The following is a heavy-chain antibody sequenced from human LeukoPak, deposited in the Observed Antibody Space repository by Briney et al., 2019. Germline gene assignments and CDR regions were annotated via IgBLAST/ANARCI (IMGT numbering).Heavy chain of an antibody. Sequence: PGGSLRLSCAASGFTFSNYWMNWVRQAPGKGLEWVSGISGSGGSTYYADSAKGRFTISRDNSKNALYLQMNSLRVEDTAVYYCAKDVDIAAAGTRRPFDFWGQGTMVTVSS. D-gene: IGHD6-13*01. V-gene: IGHV3-23*01. CDR3: AKDVDIAAAGTRRPFDF. CDR1: GFTFSNYW. CDR2: ISGSGGST. J-gene: IGHJ3*01.